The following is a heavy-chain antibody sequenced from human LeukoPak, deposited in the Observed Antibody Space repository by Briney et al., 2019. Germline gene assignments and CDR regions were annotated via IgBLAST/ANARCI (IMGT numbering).Heavy chain of an antibody. J-gene: IGHJ4*02. CDR3: AKDRAVAGTFYFDY. V-gene: IGHV3-33*06. CDR2: ICYDGLNK. Sequence: AVICYDGLNKYYPVSGKGRFTISRDNSKNTLYMQMNSLRAEDTAVYYCAKDRAVAGTFYFDYWGQGTLVTVAS. D-gene: IGHD6-19*01.